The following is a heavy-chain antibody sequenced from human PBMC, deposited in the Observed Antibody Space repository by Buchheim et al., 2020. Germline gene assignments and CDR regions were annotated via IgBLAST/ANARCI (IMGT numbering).Heavy chain of an antibody. V-gene: IGHV3-33*01. J-gene: IGHJ4*02. D-gene: IGHD6-13*01. CDR1: GFTFSSYG. CDR2: IWYDGSNK. CDR3: AGDLAAEVAALERGDY. Sequence: QVQLVESGGGVVQPGRSLRLSCAASGFTFSSYGMHWVRQAPGKGLEWVAVIWYDGSNKYYADSVKGRFTISRDNSKNTLYLQMDSLRAEDTAVYCCAGDLAAEVAALERGDYWGQGTL.